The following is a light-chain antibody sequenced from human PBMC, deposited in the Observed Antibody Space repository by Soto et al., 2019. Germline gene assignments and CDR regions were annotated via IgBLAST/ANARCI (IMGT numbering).Light chain of an antibody. Sequence: TSNDDGGYNYVSWYQQHPGKAPKLMIYDVSNRPSGVSNRFSGFKSVNMASLTISGLQAEDEADYYCSSYTSCSFLDVFGTGTKVTVL. CDR2: DVS. J-gene: IGLJ1*01. V-gene: IGLV2-14*04. CDR3: SSYTSCSFLDV. CDR1: SNDDGGYNY.